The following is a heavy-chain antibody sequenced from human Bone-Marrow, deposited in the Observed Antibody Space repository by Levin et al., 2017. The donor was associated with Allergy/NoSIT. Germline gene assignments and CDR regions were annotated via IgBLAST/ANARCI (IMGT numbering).Heavy chain of an antibody. D-gene: IGHD1-26*01. J-gene: IGHJ4*02. CDR1: GFTFSSNG. V-gene: IGHV3-30*18. CDR2: ISYDGSNK. Sequence: GGSLRLSCAASGFTFSSNGLYWVRQAPGKGLEWVAVISYDGSNKYYSDSVKGRFTISRDNSKNTLFLQMNSLRVEDTGVYYCAKDRGVGFFDYWGQGTLVTVSS. CDR3: AKDRGVGFFDY.